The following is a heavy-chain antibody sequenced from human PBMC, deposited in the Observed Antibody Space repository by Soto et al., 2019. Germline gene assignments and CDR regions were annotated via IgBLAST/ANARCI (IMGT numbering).Heavy chain of an antibody. V-gene: IGHV3-30*18. CDR1: GFTFSRYG. J-gene: IGHJ6*02. CDR2: ILSDGSNK. D-gene: IGHD3-3*01. CDR3: VKDSPKYYDFWSGYYSGTDSYGMDV. Sequence: GGSLRLSCAASGFTFSRYGMRCVRQAPGKGMEWVALILSDGSNKDYADSVKGRFTISRDNSKNTLYLQMNSLRVEDTAVYYCVKDSPKYYDFWSGYYSGTDSYGMDVWGQGTTVTVSS.